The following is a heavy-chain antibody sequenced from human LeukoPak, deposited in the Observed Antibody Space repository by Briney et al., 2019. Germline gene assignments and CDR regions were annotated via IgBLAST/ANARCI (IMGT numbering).Heavy chain of an antibody. V-gene: IGHV3-33*01. Sequence: PGRSLRLSCAASGFTFSSYGMHWVRLAPGKGLEWVAVIWYDGSNKYYADSVKGRFTISRDNSKNTLYLQMNSLRAEDTAVYYCASRAGTFDYWGQGTLVTVSS. CDR1: GFTFSSYG. J-gene: IGHJ4*02. CDR2: IWYDGSNK. D-gene: IGHD1-1*01. CDR3: ASRAGTFDY.